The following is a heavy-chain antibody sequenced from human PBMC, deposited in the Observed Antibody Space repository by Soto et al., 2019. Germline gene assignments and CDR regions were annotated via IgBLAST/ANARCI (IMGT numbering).Heavy chain of an antibody. Sequence: QVQLVQSGAEVKKPGSSVRVSCKTSEGTFNNYAISWVRQAPGQGLEWMGGIIPLFDAVKYAQKFQGRVMITADKSTSTAYMELHTLTSEDTAVYYCARDDALRETSGYFYLDYWGQGTPVTVTS. D-gene: IGHD3-22*01. CDR2: IIPLFDAV. V-gene: IGHV1-69*06. J-gene: IGHJ4*02. CDR3: ARDDALRETSGYFYLDY. CDR1: EGTFNNYA.